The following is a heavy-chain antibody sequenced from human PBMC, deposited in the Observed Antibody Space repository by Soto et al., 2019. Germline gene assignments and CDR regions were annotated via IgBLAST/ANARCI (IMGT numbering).Heavy chain of an antibody. V-gene: IGHV1-18*01. CDR3: ARGGYGDY. Sequence: QVHLVQSGAEVKKPGASVKVSCKGSGYGFTTYGITWVRQAPGQGLEWMAWISAHNGNTNYAQKLQGRVTVTRDTPTSTAYRELRGLRSDATAVYYCARGGYGDYGGQGALVPVPS. J-gene: IGHJ4*02. CDR2: ISAHNGNT. D-gene: IGHD1-1*01. CDR1: GYGFTTYG.